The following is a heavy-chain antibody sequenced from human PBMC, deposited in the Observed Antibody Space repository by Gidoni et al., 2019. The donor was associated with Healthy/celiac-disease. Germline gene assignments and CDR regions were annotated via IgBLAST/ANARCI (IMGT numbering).Heavy chain of an antibody. D-gene: IGHD6-6*01. Sequence: QVQLVESGGGVVQPGRSLRLSCAASGFTFSSYGMHWVRQAPGKGLEWVAVISYDGSNKYYADSVKGRFTISRDNSKNTLYLQMNSLRAEDTAVYYCAKSYSREYSSSPAPVGWGQGTLVTVSS. V-gene: IGHV3-30*18. CDR2: ISYDGSNK. J-gene: IGHJ4*02. CDR3: AKSYSREYSSSPAPVG. CDR1: GFTFSSYG.